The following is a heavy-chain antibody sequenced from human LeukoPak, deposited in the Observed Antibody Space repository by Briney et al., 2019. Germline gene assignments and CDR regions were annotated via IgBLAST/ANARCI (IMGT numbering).Heavy chain of an antibody. Sequence: GGSLRLSCAASGFTFDDYGMSWVRQAPGKGLEWVSGINWNGGSTGYADSVKGRFTISRDNAKKSVYLQISSLRAEDTAVYYCARGRPNYYDTSGYYYGGYYFDYWGQGALVTVSS. CDR2: INWNGGST. V-gene: IGHV3-20*04. D-gene: IGHD3-22*01. J-gene: IGHJ4*02. CDR3: ARGRPNYYDTSGYYYGGYYFDY. CDR1: GFTFDDYG.